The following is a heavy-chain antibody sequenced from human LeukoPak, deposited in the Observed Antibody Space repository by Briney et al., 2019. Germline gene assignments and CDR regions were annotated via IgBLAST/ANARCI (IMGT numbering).Heavy chain of an antibody. CDR1: GFTFSSYG. CDR2: IRYDGSNK. J-gene: IGHJ4*02. Sequence: WGSLRLSCAASGFTFSSYGMHWVRQAPGKGLEWVAFIRYDGSNKYYADSVKGRFTISRDNSKNTLYLQMNSLRAEDTAVYYCAKMIAAIHKLRGGDENYWGQGTLVTVSS. CDR3: AKMIAAIHKLRGGDENY. D-gene: IGHD2-2*02. V-gene: IGHV3-30*02.